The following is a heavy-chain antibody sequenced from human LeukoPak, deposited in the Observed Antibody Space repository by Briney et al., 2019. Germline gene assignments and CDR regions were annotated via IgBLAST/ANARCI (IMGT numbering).Heavy chain of an antibody. Sequence: SETLSLTCTVSGDSISGSNYHWGWIRQPPGKGLEWLGTVHHTGRAFYNPSLRGRTTESVDTSKNQFSLKLTSVTAADTAVYYCAREPDAWGQGTLVTVSS. V-gene: IGHV4-39*07. CDR2: VHHTGRA. CDR1: GDSISGSNYH. J-gene: IGHJ5*02. CDR3: AREPDA.